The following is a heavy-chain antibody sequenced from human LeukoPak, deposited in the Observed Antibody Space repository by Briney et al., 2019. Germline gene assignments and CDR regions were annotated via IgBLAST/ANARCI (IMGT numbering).Heavy chain of an antibody. CDR2: ISGSGGST. V-gene: IGHV3-23*01. CDR3: VLYPIYYDSGCYYFSQVY. CDR1: GFTFSSYG. Sequence: GGSLRLSCAASGFTFSSYGMSWVRQAPGKGLEWVSTISGSGGSTYYADSVKGRFTISRDNSKNSVFLQMNSLRAEDTAVYYCVLYPIYYDSGCYYFSQVYWCQGTLVTVSS. J-gene: IGHJ4*02. D-gene: IGHD3-22*01.